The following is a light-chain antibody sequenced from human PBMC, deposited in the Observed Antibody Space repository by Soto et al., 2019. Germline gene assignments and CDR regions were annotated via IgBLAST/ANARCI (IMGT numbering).Light chain of an antibody. Sequence: DIQMTQSPSTLSASVGDRVTITCRANQSIYTWLSWYQHKPGKAPKLLIYDASNLETGVPSRFSGSGSGTDFTFTISSLQPEDFAVYYCQQDYNLPTFGQGTKVDIK. V-gene: IGKV1-5*01. CDR3: QQDYNLPT. CDR1: QSIYTW. CDR2: DAS. J-gene: IGKJ1*01.